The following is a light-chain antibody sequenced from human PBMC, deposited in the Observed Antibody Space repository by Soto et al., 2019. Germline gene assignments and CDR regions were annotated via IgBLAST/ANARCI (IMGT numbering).Light chain of an antibody. CDR1: SSNIGGNT. Sequence: QSVLNQPPSASGTPGQRVTISCSTSSSNIGGNTVNWYQQVPGTAPKLLIYSYDQRPSGVPDRFSGSKSGTSASLAISGLQSEDEADYYCAAWDASLNGYVFGTGTKVTV. J-gene: IGLJ1*01. CDR3: AAWDASLNGYV. V-gene: IGLV1-44*01. CDR2: SYD.